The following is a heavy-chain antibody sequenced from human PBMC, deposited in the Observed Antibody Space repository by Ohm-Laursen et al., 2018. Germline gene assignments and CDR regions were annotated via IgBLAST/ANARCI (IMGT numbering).Heavy chain of an antibody. V-gene: IGHV4-59*08. D-gene: IGHD2-8*01. CDR3: ARGLMVYANDY. CDR2: IYYSGST. Sequence: TLSLTCVVSGGSISSYYWSWIRQPPGKGLEWIGYIYYSGSTNYNPSLKSRVTISVDTSKNQFSLKLSSVTAADTAVYYCARGLMVYANDYWGQGTLVTVSS. J-gene: IGHJ4*02. CDR1: GGSISSYY.